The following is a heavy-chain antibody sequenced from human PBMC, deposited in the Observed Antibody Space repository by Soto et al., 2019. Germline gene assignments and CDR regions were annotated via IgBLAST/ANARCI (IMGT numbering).Heavy chain of an antibody. CDR3: ARDLYDYIWGSYRYTLGAFDI. CDR2: INAGNGNA. Sequence: ASVKVSFKASGYTFTSYAMHWVRQAPGQRLEWMGWINAGNGNAKYSQKFQGRVTITRDTSASTAYMELSSLRSEDTAVYYCARDLYDYIWGSYRYTLGAFDIWGQGTMVTVSS. V-gene: IGHV1-3*01. CDR1: GYTFTSYA. J-gene: IGHJ3*02. D-gene: IGHD3-16*02.